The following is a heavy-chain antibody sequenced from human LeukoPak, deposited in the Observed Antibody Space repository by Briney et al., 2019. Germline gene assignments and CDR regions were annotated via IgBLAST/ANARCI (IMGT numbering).Heavy chain of an antibody. D-gene: IGHD3-9*01. CDR2: IKSKTDGGTT. CDR1: GFTFSNAW. J-gene: IGHJ4*02. CDR3: TTDGLRYFDWHHPSDY. Sequence: GGSLRLSCAASGFTFSNAWMSWVRQAPGKGLEWVGRIKSKTDGGTTDYAAPVEGRFTISRDDSKNTLYLQMNSLKTEDTAVYYCTTDGLRYFDWHHPSDYWGQGTLVTVSS. V-gene: IGHV3-15*01.